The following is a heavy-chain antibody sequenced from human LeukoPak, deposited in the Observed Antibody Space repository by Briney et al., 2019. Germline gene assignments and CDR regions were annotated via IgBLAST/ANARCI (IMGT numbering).Heavy chain of an antibody. D-gene: IGHD6-13*01. CDR2: IYYSGSP. Sequence: SETLCLTCTVSGDSISTYYWSWIRQPPGKGLEWIGNIYYSGSPNYNPSLKSRVTISIDTSNNQFSLKLSSVTAADTAAYYCARDRRAAGSIFDYWGQGTLVTVSS. CDR1: GDSISTYY. J-gene: IGHJ4*02. CDR3: ARDRRAAGSIFDY. V-gene: IGHV4-59*01.